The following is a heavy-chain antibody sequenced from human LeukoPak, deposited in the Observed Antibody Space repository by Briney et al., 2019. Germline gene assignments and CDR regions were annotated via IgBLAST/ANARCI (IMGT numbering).Heavy chain of an antibody. Sequence: GGSLRLSRAASGFTFSSYAMSWVRQAPGKGLEWVSAISGSGGSTYYADSVKGRFTISRDNSKNTLYLQMNSLRAEDTAVYYCAKGGVEWELLGWIDPWGQGTLVTVSS. CDR3: AKGGVEWELLGWIDP. D-gene: IGHD1-26*01. CDR2: ISGSGGST. J-gene: IGHJ5*02. V-gene: IGHV3-23*01. CDR1: GFTFSSYA.